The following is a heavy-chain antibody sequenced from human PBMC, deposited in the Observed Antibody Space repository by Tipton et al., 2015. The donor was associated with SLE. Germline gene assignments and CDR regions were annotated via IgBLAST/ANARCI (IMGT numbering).Heavy chain of an antibody. D-gene: IGHD1-1*01. CDR1: GFSISAGYY. CDR2: IFHDGGT. Sequence: TLSLTCTVSGFSISAGYYWAWIRQPPGKGLEWVGTIFHDGGTYYSPSLRSRLSMSVDTSKNQFSLSLTSVTAADTAIYYCVRLDVTPGFWGQGTLVTVSS. J-gene: IGHJ4*02. CDR3: VRLDVTPGF. V-gene: IGHV4-38-2*02.